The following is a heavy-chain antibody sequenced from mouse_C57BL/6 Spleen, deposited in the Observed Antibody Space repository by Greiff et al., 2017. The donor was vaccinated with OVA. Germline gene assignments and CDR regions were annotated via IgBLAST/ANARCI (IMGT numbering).Heavy chain of an antibody. CDR3: AREGYDPLFAY. Sequence: QVQLQQPGAELVKPGASVKLSCKASGYTFTSYWMQWVKQRPGQGLEWIGEIDPSDSYTNYTQKFKGKATLTVDTSSSTAYMQLSSLTSEDSAVYYCAREGYDPLFAYWGQGTLVTVSA. D-gene: IGHD2-10*02. V-gene: IGHV1-50*01. J-gene: IGHJ3*01. CDR2: IDPSDSYT. CDR1: GYTFTSYW.